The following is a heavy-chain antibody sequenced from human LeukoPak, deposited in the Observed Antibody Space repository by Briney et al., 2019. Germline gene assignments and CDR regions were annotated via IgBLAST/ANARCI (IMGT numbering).Heavy chain of an antibody. CDR1: GGSISSGGYY. J-gene: IGHJ1*01. D-gene: IGHD1-26*01. V-gene: IGHV4-61*08. CDR3: ARLGGSDRQH. CDR2: IYYSGST. Sequence: SETLSLTCTVSGGSISSGGYYWSWIRQPPGKGLEWIGYIYYSGSTNYNPSLKSRVTISVDTSKNQFSLKLSSVTAADTAVYYCARLGGSDRQHWGQGTLVTVSS.